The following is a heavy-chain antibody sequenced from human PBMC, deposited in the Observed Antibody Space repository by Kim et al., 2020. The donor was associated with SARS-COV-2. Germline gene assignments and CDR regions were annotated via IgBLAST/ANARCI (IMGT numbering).Heavy chain of an antibody. D-gene: IGHD4-17*01. CDR2: IIPVLRKT. J-gene: IGHJ6*02. Sequence: SVKVSCKASGGSSNSYIISWVRQVPGQGLEWVGGIIPVLRKTNYALKFQGRVTITADDSTNTAYMELNSLRFEETAIYYCSMETTGIVADGPYYYYAMDAWGQGTTVTVSS. CDR3: SMETTGIVADGPYYYYAMDA. CDR1: GGSSNSYI. V-gene: IGHV1-69*13.